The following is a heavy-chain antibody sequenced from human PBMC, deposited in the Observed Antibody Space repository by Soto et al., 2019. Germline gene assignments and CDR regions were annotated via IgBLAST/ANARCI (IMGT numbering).Heavy chain of an antibody. CDR1: GYIFTDYH. Sequence: QVQVVQSGAEVKKPGASVKVSCKASGYIFTDYHIHWVRQAPGQGLEFMGWINTDNGGAGSAQQFQGRVTVNRDTSITTVYLELSNLRSDDTAVYFCAKERGSNSLHPSYNWFDTWGQGTLITVSS. D-gene: IGHD6-13*01. J-gene: IGHJ5*02. CDR3: AKERGSNSLHPSYNWFDT. V-gene: IGHV1-2*02. CDR2: INTDNGGA.